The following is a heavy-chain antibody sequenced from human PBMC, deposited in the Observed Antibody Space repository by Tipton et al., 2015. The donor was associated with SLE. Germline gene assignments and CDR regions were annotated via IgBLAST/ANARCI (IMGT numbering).Heavy chain of an antibody. Sequence: TLSLTCTVSGGSISSGSYYWSWIRQPAGKGLEWIGYIYTSGSTNYNPSLKSRVTISVDTSKNQFSLKLSSVTAADTAVYYCAREQWLPRRSYYYYGMDVWGQRTPVTVSS. CDR3: AREQWLPRRSYYYYGMDV. V-gene: IGHV4-61*09. CDR2: IYTSGST. D-gene: IGHD6-19*01. CDR1: GGSISSGSYY. J-gene: IGHJ6*02.